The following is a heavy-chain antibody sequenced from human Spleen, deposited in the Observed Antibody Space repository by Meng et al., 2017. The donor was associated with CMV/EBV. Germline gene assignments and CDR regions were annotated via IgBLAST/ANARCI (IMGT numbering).Heavy chain of an antibody. CDR2: IDYSGGST. V-gene: IGHV3-64*02. Sequence: GGSLSLSCAASGFTFRNYAMHWFRQAPGKGLEYVSAIDYSGGSTYYADSVKGRFTISRDNSKNTLYLQMGSLRAEDMAIYYCARRDYYYGMDVWGQGTTVTVSS. CDR3: ARRDYYYGMDV. J-gene: IGHJ6*02. CDR1: GFTFRNYA.